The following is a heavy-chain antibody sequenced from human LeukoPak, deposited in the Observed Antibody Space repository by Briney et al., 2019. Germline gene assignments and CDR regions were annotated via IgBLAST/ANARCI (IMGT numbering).Heavy chain of an antibody. V-gene: IGHV3-48*04. D-gene: IGHD3-10*01. Sequence: GGSLRLSCAASGFTFSSYSMNWVRQAPGKGLEWVSYISSGSSTKYCADSVKGRFTISRDNAKNSLYLQMNSLRVEDTAVYYCAREGSGESWPTLDIWGQGTMVTVSS. CDR3: AREGSGESWPTLDI. CDR2: ISSGSSTK. J-gene: IGHJ3*02. CDR1: GFTFSSYS.